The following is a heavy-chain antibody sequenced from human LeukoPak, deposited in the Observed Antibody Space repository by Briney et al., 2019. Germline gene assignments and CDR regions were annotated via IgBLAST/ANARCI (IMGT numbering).Heavy chain of an antibody. V-gene: IGHV3-7*01. CDR1: GFTFSSYW. J-gene: IGHJ4*02. CDR2: IKQDGSEK. D-gene: IGHD3-16*01. CDR3: ARAESYDYVWGSPMNY. Sequence: PGESLRLSCAASGFTFSSYWMSWVRQAPGKGLEWVANIKQDGSEKYYVDSVKGRFTISRDNAKNSLYLQMNSLRAEDTAVYYCARAESYDYVWGSPMNYWGQGTLVTVSS.